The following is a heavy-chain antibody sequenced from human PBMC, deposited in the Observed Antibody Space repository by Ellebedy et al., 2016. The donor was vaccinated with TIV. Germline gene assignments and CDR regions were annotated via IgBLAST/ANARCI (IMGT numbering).Heavy chain of an antibody. Sequence: GESLKISCAASRFSFSSYWMSWVRQAPGKGLEWVANINHDGSEKHYVDSVKGRFTISRDNAKNSLYLQMNSLRVEDTAVYYCATDGSYGDYLSPAHALERWGQGTTVTVSS. CDR2: INHDGSEK. CDR1: RFSFSSYW. D-gene: IGHD4-17*01. CDR3: ATDGSYGDYLSPAHALER. J-gene: IGHJ6*02. V-gene: IGHV3-7*01.